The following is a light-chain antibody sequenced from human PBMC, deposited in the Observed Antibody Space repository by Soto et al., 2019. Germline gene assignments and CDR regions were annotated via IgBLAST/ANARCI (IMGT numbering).Light chain of an antibody. Sequence: QSVLTQPPSVSGTPGQSITISCSGTSSNIGTYTLNWYQHLPGTAPKPLFSTYDQRPSGVADRFSGSKSGTSASLAIRGLQSEDEADYYCAAWDDRVNGVVFGGGTNSPS. V-gene: IGLV1-44*01. CDR2: TYD. CDR1: SSNIGTYT. CDR3: AAWDDRVNGVV. J-gene: IGLJ2*01.